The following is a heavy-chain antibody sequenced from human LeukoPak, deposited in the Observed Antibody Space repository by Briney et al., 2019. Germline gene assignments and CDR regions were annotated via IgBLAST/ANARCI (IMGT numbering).Heavy chain of an antibody. V-gene: IGHV4-30-4*08. CDR2: IYYSGST. D-gene: IGHD6-13*01. J-gene: IGHJ4*02. CDR1: GGSISSGDNY. Sequence: SQTLSLTCTVSGGSISSGDNYWSWIRQPPGKGLEWIGYIYYSGSTYYNPSLRSRVTISVDTSKNQFSLKLSSMSAADTAVYYCARGDLYSSSWYNWGQGTLVTVSS. CDR3: ARGDLYSSSWYN.